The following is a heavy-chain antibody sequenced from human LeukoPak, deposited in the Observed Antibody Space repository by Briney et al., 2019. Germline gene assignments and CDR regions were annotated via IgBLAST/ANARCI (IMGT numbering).Heavy chain of an antibody. CDR3: ARDAYYYDSSGQLLNDAFDI. Sequence: PGGTLRLSCAASGFTFSSYGMHWVRQAPGKGLEYVSAISSNGGSTYYANSVKGRFTISRDNSKNTLYLQMGSLRAEDMAVYYCARDAYYYDSSGQLLNDAFDIWGQGTMVTVSS. J-gene: IGHJ3*02. CDR1: GFTFSSYG. V-gene: IGHV3-64*01. CDR2: ISSNGGST. D-gene: IGHD3-22*01.